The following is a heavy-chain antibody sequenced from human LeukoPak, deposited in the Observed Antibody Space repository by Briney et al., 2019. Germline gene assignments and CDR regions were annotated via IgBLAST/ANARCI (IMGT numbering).Heavy chain of an antibody. CDR3: ARTGWLQSDPFDS. CDR1: GYTFTNFA. V-gene: IGHV1-18*01. Sequence: ASVKVSCKASGYTFTNFAINWVRQAPGQGLEWMGWISAYNGNTNYAQKLQGRVTMTTDTSTTTACMELRSLISADTAVYYCARTGWLQSDPFDSWGQGTLVTVSS. CDR2: ISAYNGNT. J-gene: IGHJ4*02. D-gene: IGHD5-24*01.